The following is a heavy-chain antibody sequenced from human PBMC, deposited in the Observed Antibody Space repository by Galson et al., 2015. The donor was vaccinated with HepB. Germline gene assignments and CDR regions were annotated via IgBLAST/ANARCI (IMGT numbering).Heavy chain of an antibody. V-gene: IGHV3-21*01. D-gene: IGHD3-16*02. J-gene: IGHJ6*02. CDR1: GFTFSSYS. CDR3: ALLVAGYDYAWGSYRYMGYYYGMDV. Sequence: SLRLSCAASGFTFSSYSMNWVRQAPGKGLEWVSSISSSSSYIYYADSVKGRFTISRDNAKNSLYLQMNSLRAEDTAVYYCALLVAGYDYAWGSYRYMGYYYGMDVWGQGTTVTVSS. CDR2: ISSSSSYI.